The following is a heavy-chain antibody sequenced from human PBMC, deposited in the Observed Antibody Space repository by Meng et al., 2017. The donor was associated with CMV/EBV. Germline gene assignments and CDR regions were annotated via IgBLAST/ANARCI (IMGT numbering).Heavy chain of an antibody. CDR2: IIPIFGTA. CDR3: VRMPRDGYNYIDY. J-gene: IGHJ4*02. D-gene: IGHD5-24*01. V-gene: IGHV1-69*01. Sequence: QVRLVQSGAGVKKPGSSVKVSCKASGGTLSSYAISWVRQAPGQGLEWMGGIIPIFGTANYAQKFQGRVTITADESTSTAYMELSSLRSEDTAVYYCVRMPRDGYNYIDYWGQGTLVTVSS. CDR1: GGTLSSYA.